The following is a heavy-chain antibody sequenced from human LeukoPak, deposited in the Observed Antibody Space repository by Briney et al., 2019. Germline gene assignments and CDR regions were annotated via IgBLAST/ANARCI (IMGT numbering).Heavy chain of an antibody. Sequence: GRSLRLSCAASGFTFSSYGMHWVRQAPGKGLEWVAVISYDGSNKYYADSVKGRFTISRDNSKNTLYLQMNSLRAEDTAVYYCAKVRQGLWIDYWGQGTVVTVSS. V-gene: IGHV3-30*18. CDR2: ISYDGSNK. J-gene: IGHJ4*02. CDR1: GFTFSSYG. CDR3: AKVRQGLWIDY. D-gene: IGHD5-18*01.